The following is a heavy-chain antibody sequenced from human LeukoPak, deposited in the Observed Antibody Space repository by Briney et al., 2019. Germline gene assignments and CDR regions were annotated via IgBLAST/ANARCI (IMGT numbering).Heavy chain of an antibody. D-gene: IGHD5-18*01. CDR1: GFIFNSFA. CDR2: FSGSGSRT. Sequence: PGGSLRLSCAASGFIFNSFAMSWVRQAPGKGLEWVSTFSGSGSRTSYADSVKGRFTISRDNSKNTLYLQMKSLRAEDTAVYYCATYVDTAMVFDYWGQGTLVTVSS. CDR3: ATYVDTAMVFDY. J-gene: IGHJ4*02. V-gene: IGHV3-23*01.